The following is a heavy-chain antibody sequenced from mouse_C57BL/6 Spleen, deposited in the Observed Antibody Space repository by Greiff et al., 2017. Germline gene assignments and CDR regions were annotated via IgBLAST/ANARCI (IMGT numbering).Heavy chain of an antibody. D-gene: IGHD2-2*01. J-gene: IGHJ2*01. V-gene: IGHV1-82*01. Sequence: QVQLQQSGPELVKPGASVKISCKASGYAFSSSWMNWVKQRPGKGLEWIGRIYPGDGDTNYNGKFKGKATLTADKSSSTAYMQLSILTSEDSAVYFCARGEGYDDYFDYWGQGTTLTVSS. CDR3: ARGEGYDDYFDY. CDR1: GYAFSSSW. CDR2: IYPGDGDT.